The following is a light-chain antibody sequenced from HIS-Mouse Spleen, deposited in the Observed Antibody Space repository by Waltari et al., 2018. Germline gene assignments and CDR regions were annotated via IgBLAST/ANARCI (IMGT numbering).Light chain of an antibody. V-gene: IGLV2-14*03. CDR1: SSDVGGYNY. CDR3: SSYTSSSTEV. CDR2: DVS. Sequence: QSALTQPASVSGSPGQSITISCTGTSSDVGGYNYVSWYQQHPGKAPKLMIYDVSTRPSVVSNRFSGSKSGNTASLTISGLQAEDEADYYCSSYTSSSTEVFGGGTKLTVL. J-gene: IGLJ2*01.